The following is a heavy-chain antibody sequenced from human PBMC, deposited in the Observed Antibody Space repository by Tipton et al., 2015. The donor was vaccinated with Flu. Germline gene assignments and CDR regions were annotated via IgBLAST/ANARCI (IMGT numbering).Heavy chain of an antibody. V-gene: IGHV4-59*08. CDR3: ARHLGTSEAGGKVFDY. D-gene: IGHD4-23*01. J-gene: IGHJ4*02. Sequence: TLSLTCTVSGGSISSYYWSWIRQPPGKGLEWIGYIYYSGSTNYNPSLKSRVTISVDTSKNQFSLKLNSVTAADTAIYYCARHLGTSEAGGKVFDYGGQGTPFTVFS. CDR1: GGSISSYY. CDR2: IYYSGST.